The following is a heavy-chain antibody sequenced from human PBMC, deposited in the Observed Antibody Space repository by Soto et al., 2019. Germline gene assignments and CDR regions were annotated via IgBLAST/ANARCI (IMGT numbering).Heavy chain of an antibody. D-gene: IGHD1-26*01. CDR2: ISASGGST. J-gene: IGHJ4*02. Sequence: PGGSLRLSCVASGFSITSFAMNWVRQAPGKGLEWASAISASGGSTYADSVKGRFTISRDNSKNTLYLQMNSLRVEDTAVYYCAKVLSSGSYSGALEYWGQGALVTVSS. CDR3: AKVLSSGSYSGALEY. CDR1: GFSITSFA. V-gene: IGHV3-23*01.